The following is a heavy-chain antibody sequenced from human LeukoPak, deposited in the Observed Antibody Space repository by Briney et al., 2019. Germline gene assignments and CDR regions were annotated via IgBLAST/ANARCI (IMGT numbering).Heavy chain of an antibody. V-gene: IGHV1-46*01. CDR2: INPSGGST. J-gene: IGHJ4*02. CDR3: ASNCGGDCYSWTFDY. D-gene: IGHD2-21*02. Sequence: ASVKVSCKASGYTFTSYYMHWVRQAPGQGLEWIGIINPSGGSTSYAQKFQGRVTMTRDTSTSTVYMELSSLRSEDTAVYYCASNCGGDCYSWTFDYWGQGTLVTVSS. CDR1: GYTFTSYY.